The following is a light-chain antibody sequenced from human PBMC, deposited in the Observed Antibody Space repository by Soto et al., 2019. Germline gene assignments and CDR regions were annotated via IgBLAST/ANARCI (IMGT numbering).Light chain of an antibody. CDR1: SSDVGGYNY. V-gene: IGLV2-8*01. CDR2: EVS. CDR3: SSYAGSTGVV. Sequence: QSALTQPPSASGSPGQSVTISCTGTSSDVGGYNYVSWYQQHPGKAPKLMIYEVSKRPSGVPARFSVSKSGNTASLTVSGLQAEDEANYYCSSYAGSTGVVFGGGTKLTVL. J-gene: IGLJ2*01.